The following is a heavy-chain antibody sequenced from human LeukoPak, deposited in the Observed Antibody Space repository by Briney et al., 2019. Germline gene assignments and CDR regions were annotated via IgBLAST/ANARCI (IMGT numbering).Heavy chain of an antibody. CDR2: VWHDGSKT. CDR1: GFTFSGCH. J-gene: IGHJ4*02. CDR3: AKDSNDNGDYNYFDF. D-gene: IGHD4-17*01. V-gene: IGHV3-33*06. Sequence: PGRSLKPSCAASGFTFSGCHIHWVRQAPGKGLEWVALVWHDGSKTYYADSVKGRFTVSRDNSKNTLFLQMNSLRAEDTGVYYCAKDSNDNGDYNYFDFWGQGTLVTVSS.